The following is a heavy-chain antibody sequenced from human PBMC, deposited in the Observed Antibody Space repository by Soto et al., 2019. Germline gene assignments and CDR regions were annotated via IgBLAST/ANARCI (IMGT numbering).Heavy chain of an antibody. V-gene: IGHV3-23*01. CDR1: GFTFSSYA. CDR2: ISGSGGST. J-gene: IGHJ4*02. Sequence: EVQLLESGGGLVQPGGSLRLSCAASGFTFSSYAMSWVRQAPGKGLEWVSAISGSGGSTYYADSVKGRFTISRDNSKNTLYLQMHSLRSEDTAVYYCAKAVKPSSHFDYWGQGTLVTVSS. CDR3: AKAVKPSSHFDY.